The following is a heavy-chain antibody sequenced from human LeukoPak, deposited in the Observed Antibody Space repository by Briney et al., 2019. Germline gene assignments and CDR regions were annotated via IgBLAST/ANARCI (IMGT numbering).Heavy chain of an antibody. Sequence: SETLSLTCTVSGGSISSGGYYWSWIRQPPGKGLEWIGYIYHSGSTYYNPSLKSRVTISVDRSKNQFSLKLSSVTAADTAVYYCASPMYSGYGQIYYYDSSAYPPDVWGQGTTVTVSS. CDR2: IYHSGST. V-gene: IGHV4-30-2*01. J-gene: IGHJ6*02. CDR1: GGSISSGGYY. D-gene: IGHD3-22*01. CDR3: ASPMYSGYGQIYYYDSSAYPPDV.